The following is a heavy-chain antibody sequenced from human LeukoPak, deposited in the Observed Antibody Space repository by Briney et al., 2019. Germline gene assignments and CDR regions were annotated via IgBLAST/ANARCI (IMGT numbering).Heavy chain of an antibody. Sequence: SETLSLTCTVSGGSINSYYWSWIRQPPGKGLEWIGRIYSSGSTNYNPSLKSRVSMSVDTSKNQFSLKLTSVTAADTAVYYCARGGKATVVTMWGQGILVTVSS. CDR2: IYSSGST. V-gene: IGHV4-4*07. J-gene: IGHJ4*02. D-gene: IGHD4-23*01. CDR1: GGSINSYY. CDR3: ARGGKATVVTM.